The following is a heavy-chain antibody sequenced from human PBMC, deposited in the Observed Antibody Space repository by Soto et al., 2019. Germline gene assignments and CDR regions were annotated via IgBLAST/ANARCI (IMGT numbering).Heavy chain of an antibody. V-gene: IGHV6-1*01. CDR2: TYYRSKWYN. J-gene: IGHJ4*02. Sequence: SQTLSLTCAISGDSVSSNSAAWNWIRQSPSRGLEWLGRTYYRSKWYNDYAVSVKSRITINPDTSRNQFSLQLHSVTPEDTAVYYCARQSQWVAGIYYFDYWGQGTLVTVSS. D-gene: IGHD6-19*01. CDR1: GDSVSSNSAA. CDR3: ARQSQWVAGIYYFDY.